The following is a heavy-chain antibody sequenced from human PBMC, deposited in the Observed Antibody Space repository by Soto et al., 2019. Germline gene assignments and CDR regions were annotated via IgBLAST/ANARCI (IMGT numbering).Heavy chain of an antibody. CDR2: ISAHNGNT. J-gene: IGHJ4*02. CDR3: ARDGGGWPDY. D-gene: IGHD6-19*01. V-gene: IGHV1-18*01. CDR1: GYTFPSYG. Sequence: QVPLVQSGAEVKKPGASVKVSCKASGYTFPSYGISWVRQAPGQGLVWMGWISAHNGNTKYAQNFQGRVTMTTDTSTSTAHMELRGLRSDDTAVYYCARDGGGWPDYWGQGTLVTVSS.